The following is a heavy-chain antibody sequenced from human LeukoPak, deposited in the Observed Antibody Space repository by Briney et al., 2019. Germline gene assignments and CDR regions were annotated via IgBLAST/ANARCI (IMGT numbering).Heavy chain of an antibody. V-gene: IGHV4-39*01. CDR2: IDYSGST. CDR1: AGSSNSSSYY. CDR3: ARHEAFWSGYYSPPSWFDP. D-gene: IGHD3-3*01. J-gene: IGHJ5*02. Sequence: SETLSFTSTVSAGSSNSSSYYWGWIGQPLGWGVEWIGSIDYSGSTYYNPARKTRVTISVATSKNQVSLNLSSVNTADTAWEYCARHEAFWSGYYSPPSWFDPWGQGTLVTASS.